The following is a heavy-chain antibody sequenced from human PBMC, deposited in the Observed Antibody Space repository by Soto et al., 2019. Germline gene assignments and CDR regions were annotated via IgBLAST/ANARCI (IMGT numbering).Heavy chain of an antibody. CDR1: GLTFDDYT. V-gene: IGHV3-43*01. CDR3: AKGLGSGWPAAAMDV. CDR2: INWDGSST. Sequence: EVQLVESGGVVVRPGGSLRLSCAASGLTFDDYTMHWVRQAPGKGLEWVSLINWDGSSTYYADSVKGRFTISRDNSKNSLYLQMNSLRIEDTAFYYCAKGLGSGWPAAAMDVWGRGTTVTVS. J-gene: IGHJ6*02. D-gene: IGHD6-25*01.